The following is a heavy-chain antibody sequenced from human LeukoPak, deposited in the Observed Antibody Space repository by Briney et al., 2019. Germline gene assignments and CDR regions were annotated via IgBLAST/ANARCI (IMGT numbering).Heavy chain of an antibody. CDR3: AREGTLGGSYYFDY. CDR2: ISSSSSYI. Sequence: SGGSLRLSCAASGFTFSSYSMNWVRQAPGKGLEWVSSISSSSSYIYYADSVKGRFTISRDNAKNSLYLQMNSLRAEDTAVYYCAREGTLGGSYYFDYWGQGTLVTVSS. J-gene: IGHJ4*02. D-gene: IGHD1-26*01. V-gene: IGHV3-21*01. CDR1: GFTFSSYS.